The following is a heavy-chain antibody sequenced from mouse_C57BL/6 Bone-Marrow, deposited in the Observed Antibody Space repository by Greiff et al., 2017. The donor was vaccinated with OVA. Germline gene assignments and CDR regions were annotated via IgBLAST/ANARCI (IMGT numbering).Heavy chain of an antibody. CDR3: ARSLLWFFDY. J-gene: IGHJ2*01. D-gene: IGHD2-2*01. V-gene: IGHV1-59*01. CDR2: IDPSDSYT. Sequence: QVQLQQPGAELVRPGTSVKLSCKASGYTFTSYWMHWVKQRPGQGLEWIGVIDPSDSYTNYNQKFKGKATLTVDTSSSTAYMQLSSLTSEDSAVYYCARSLLWFFDYWGQGTTLTVSS. CDR1: GYTFTSYW.